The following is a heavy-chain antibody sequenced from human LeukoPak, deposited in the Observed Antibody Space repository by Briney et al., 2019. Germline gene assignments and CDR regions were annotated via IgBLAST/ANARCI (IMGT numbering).Heavy chain of an antibody. J-gene: IGHJ3*02. CDR1: GFTFSNYG. V-gene: IGHV3-30*02. D-gene: IGHD5-24*01. Sequence: PGGSLRLSCAASGFTFSNYGMHWVRQVPGKGLEWVAAIWFDGIRKYYADSVKGRLTISRDNSKNTLYLQMNSLTAEDTAVYYCAKFQGGYNVGDAFDMWGQGTMVTVSS. CDR2: IWFDGIRK. CDR3: AKFQGGYNVGDAFDM.